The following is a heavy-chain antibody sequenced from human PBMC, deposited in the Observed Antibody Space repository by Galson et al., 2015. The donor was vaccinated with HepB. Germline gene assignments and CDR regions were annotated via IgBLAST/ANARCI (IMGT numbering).Heavy chain of an antibody. Sequence: SVKVSCKVSGHILTDFSMHWVRQAPGTGLEWMRGFDPEDGETIYAQKFQGRVNMTADTSTDTAYMEFSSMSSEDTAVYYCAAIRALWGSIFGVVIRGWFDPWGQGALVTFSS. CDR1: GHILTDFS. D-gene: IGHD3-3*01. CDR2: FDPEDGET. CDR3: AAIRALWGSIFGVVIRGWFDP. J-gene: IGHJ5*02. V-gene: IGHV1-24*01.